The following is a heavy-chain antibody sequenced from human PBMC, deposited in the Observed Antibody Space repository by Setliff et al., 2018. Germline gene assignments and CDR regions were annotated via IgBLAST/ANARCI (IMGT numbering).Heavy chain of an antibody. CDR3: ARDRGAARPWVWFDP. J-gene: IGHJ5*02. D-gene: IGHD6-6*01. CDR2: INPNSGGT. Sequence: ASVKVSCKASGYTFTGYYMHWVRQAPGQGLEWMGWINPNSGGTNYAQKFQGWVTMTRDTSISTAYMELSRLRSDDTAVYYCARDRGAARPWVWFDPWGQGTLVTVSS. V-gene: IGHV1-2*04. CDR1: GYTFTGYY.